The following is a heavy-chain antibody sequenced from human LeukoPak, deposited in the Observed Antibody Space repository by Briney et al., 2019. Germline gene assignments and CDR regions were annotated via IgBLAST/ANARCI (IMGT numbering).Heavy chain of an antibody. CDR2: IYHSGST. CDR1: GYSISSGYY. V-gene: IGHV4-38-2*02. D-gene: IGHD3-10*01. CDR3: ARDSYYGFDP. J-gene: IGHJ5*02. Sequence: PSETLSLTCAVSGYSISSGYYWGWIRQPPGKGLAWIGSIYHSGSTYYNPSLKSRVTISVDTSKNQFSLKLSSVTAADTAVYYCARDSYYGFDPWGQGTLVTVSS.